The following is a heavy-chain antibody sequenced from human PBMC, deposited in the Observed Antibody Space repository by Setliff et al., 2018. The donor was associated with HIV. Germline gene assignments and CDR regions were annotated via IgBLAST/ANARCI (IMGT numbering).Heavy chain of an antibody. J-gene: IGHJ6*02. V-gene: IGHV4-31*03. Sequence: SETLSLTCTVSNGSISSGGYYWGWIRQHPGKGLEWIGYIYYSGATYYNPPLESRLDISVDTSKNQFSLRLNSVTAADSAVYYCARGSGDVFLIAASSGDVWGQGTTVTVSS. CDR1: NGSISSGGYY. D-gene: IGHD2-15*01. CDR3: ARGSGDVFLIAASSGDV. CDR2: IYYSGAT.